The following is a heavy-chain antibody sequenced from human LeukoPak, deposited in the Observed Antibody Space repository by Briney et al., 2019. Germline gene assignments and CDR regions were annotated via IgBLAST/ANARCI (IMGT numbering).Heavy chain of an antibody. CDR1: GFIFISYW. J-gene: IGHJ4*02. CDR2: IKYDGSEK. CDR3: ASATGEKGSYFDY. D-gene: IGHD7-27*01. Sequence: PGGSLRLSCAASGFIFISYWMSWVRQAPGKGLERVANIKYDGSEKFYVDSVKGRFTVSRDNAKNSLYLQLNSLRAEDTAVYYCASATGEKGSYFDYWGQGTLVTVSS. V-gene: IGHV3-7*01.